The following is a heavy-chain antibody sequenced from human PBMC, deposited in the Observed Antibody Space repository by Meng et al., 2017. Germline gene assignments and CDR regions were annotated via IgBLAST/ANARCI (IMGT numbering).Heavy chain of an antibody. CDR2: ISYDGSNK. D-gene: IGHD3-9*01. CDR3: ARDDYDILTGYYRTLDY. CDR1: GFTFSSYA. J-gene: IGHJ4*02. V-gene: IGHV3-30*01. Sequence: GESLKISCAASGFTFSSYAMHWVRQAPGKGLEWVAVISYDGSNKYYADSVKGRFTISRDNSKNTLYLQMNSLRAEDTAVYYCARDDYDILTGYYRTLDYWGQGTLVTVSS.